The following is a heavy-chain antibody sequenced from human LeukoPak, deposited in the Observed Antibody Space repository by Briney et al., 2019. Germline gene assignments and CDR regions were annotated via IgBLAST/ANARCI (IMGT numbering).Heavy chain of an antibody. CDR1: GDSIRNYY. CDR2: THHSGKT. J-gene: IGHJ3*01. D-gene: IGHD3-3*02. CDR3: AKWEEALRAFDV. Sequence: SETLSLTCSVSGDSIRNYYWNWVRQPPGKSLEWIGYTHHSGKTYYNPSLKSRVSTSVDTSKNQFSLKLSFVTAADTAIYYCAKWEEALRAFDVWGQGTMVTVSS. V-gene: IGHV4-59*08.